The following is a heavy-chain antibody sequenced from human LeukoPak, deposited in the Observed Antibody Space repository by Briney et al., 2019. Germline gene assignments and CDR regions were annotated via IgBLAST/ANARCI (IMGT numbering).Heavy chain of an antibody. CDR1: GGTFISYA. CDR3: ARSWRPYCGGDCYVDY. V-gene: IGHV1-69*13. J-gene: IGHJ4*02. D-gene: IGHD2-21*02. CDR2: IIPIFGTA. Sequence: SVKVSCKASGGTFISYAISWVRQAPGQGLEWMGGIIPIFGTANYAQKFQGRVTITADESTSTAYMELSSLRSEGTAVYYCARSWRPYCGGDCYVDYWGQGTLVTVSS.